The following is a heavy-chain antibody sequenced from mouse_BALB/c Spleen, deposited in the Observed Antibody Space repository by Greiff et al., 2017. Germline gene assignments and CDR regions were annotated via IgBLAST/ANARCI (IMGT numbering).Heavy chain of an antibody. J-gene: IGHJ4*01. V-gene: IGHV2-9*02. CDR2: IWAGGST. CDR1: GFSLTSYG. CDR3: ARGDGYAMDY. Sequence: VKLQESGPGLVAPSQSLSLTCTVSGFSLTSYGVHWVRQPPGKGLEWLGVIWAGGSTNYNSALMSRLSISKDNSKSQVFLKMNSLQTDDTAMYYCARGDGYAMDYWGQGTSVTVSS.